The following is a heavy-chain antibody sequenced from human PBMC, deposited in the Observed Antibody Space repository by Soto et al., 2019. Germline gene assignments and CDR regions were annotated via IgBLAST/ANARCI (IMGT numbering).Heavy chain of an antibody. D-gene: IGHD3-10*01. V-gene: IGHV4-34*01. CDR3: ARGRTYYYGSGKRYYFDY. Sequence: PSETLSLTCAVHGGSFSGYYWSWIRQPPGKGLEWIGEINHSGSTNYNPSLKSRVTISVDTSKNQFSLKLSSVTAADTAVYYCARGRTYYYGSGKRYYFDYWGQGTLVTVSS. CDR2: INHSGST. CDR1: GGSFSGYY. J-gene: IGHJ4*02.